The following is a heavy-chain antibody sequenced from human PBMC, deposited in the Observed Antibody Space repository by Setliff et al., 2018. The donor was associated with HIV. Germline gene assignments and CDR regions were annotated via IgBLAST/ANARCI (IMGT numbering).Heavy chain of an antibody. CDR1: GYSISSGYY. CDR2: IYHSGGT. Sequence: PSETLSLTCAVSGYSISSGYYWGWIRQPPGRGLEWIGNIYHSGGTHYNPSLRSRVTISVDTSKNQFSLKLSSVTAADTAVYYCARYTSKLDWFDPWGQGTLVTVSS. V-gene: IGHV4-38-2*01. CDR3: ARYTSKLDWFDP. J-gene: IGHJ5*02. D-gene: IGHD2-2*02.